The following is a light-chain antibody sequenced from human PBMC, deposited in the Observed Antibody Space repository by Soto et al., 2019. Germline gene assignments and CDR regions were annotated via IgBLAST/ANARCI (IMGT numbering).Light chain of an antibody. J-gene: IGLJ2*01. CDR1: SSDVGGYNY. CDR2: DVS. Sequence: QSALTQPASVSGSPGQSITISCTGNSSDVGGYNYVSWYQQYPGKAPKLMIYDVSDRPSGISNRFSGSKSGNTASLTISGLQAEDEADYYCSSYTRSSTLVFGGGTQLTVL. CDR3: SSYTRSSTLV. V-gene: IGLV2-14*01.